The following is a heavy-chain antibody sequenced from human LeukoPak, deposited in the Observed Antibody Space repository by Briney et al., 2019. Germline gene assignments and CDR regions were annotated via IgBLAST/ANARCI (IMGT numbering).Heavy chain of an antibody. CDR1: GGSISSYY. V-gene: IGHV4-59*01. J-gene: IGHJ6*02. CDR2: IYYSGST. D-gene: IGHD4-23*01. CDR3: ARVYGGNSGFFYYYYGMDV. Sequence: PSETLSLTCTVSGGSISSYYWSWIRQPPGKGLEWIGYIYYSGSTNYNPSLKSRVTISVDTSKNQFSLKLSSVTAADTAVYYCARVYGGNSGFFYYYYGMDVWGQGTTVTVSS.